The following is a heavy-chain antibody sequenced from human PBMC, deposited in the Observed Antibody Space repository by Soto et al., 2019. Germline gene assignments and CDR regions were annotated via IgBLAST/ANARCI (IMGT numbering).Heavy chain of an antibody. CDR1: GGSITNDNYY. Sequence: PSETLSLTCTVSGGSITNDNYYWAWIRQPPGKGLEWIGSMHHVGNTCYTSSLRSRVTISVDTSKNQFSLKLTSVTAADTAVYYCARHQRVPGFNHIDSWGQGTLVTVSS. V-gene: IGHV4-39*01. D-gene: IGHD3-3*01. J-gene: IGHJ4*02. CDR2: MHHVGNT. CDR3: ARHQRVPGFNHIDS.